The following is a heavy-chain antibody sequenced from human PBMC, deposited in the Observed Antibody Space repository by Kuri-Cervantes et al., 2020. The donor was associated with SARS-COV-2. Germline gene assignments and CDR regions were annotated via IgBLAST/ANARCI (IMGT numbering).Heavy chain of an antibody. V-gene: IGHV3-48*02. J-gene: IGHJ4*01. CDR2: ISSSSRTI. CDR1: GFTLSSYS. Sequence: GGPLRLSCASSGFTLSSYSMNWVHQAPGKELEWVSYISSSSRTIYYADPVKGVFTISRDNAKNSLYLQMNSLSDEQTAVYNCPVPDYPDYWGQGTLVTVSS. D-gene: IGHD3-16*01. CDR3: PVPDYPDY.